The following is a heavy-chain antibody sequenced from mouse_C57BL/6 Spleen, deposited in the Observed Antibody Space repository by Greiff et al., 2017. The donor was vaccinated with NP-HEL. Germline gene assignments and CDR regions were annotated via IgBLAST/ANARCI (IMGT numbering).Heavy chain of an antibody. Sequence: EVKLQESGPVLVKPGASVKMSCKASGYTFTDYYLNWVKQSHGKSLEWIGVINPYNGGTSYNQKFKGKATLTVDKSSSTAYMELNSLTSEDSAVYYCARGGLTTVVATRYFDVWGTGTTVTVSS. CDR1: GYTFTDYY. D-gene: IGHD1-1*01. V-gene: IGHV1-19*01. CDR2: INPYNGGT. J-gene: IGHJ1*03. CDR3: ARGGLTTVVATRYFDV.